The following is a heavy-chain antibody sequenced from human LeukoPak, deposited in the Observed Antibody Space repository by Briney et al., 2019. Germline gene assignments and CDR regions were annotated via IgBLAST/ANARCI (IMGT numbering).Heavy chain of an antibody. J-gene: IGHJ3*02. D-gene: IGHD4-11*01. CDR1: GFSVNTNY. CDR3: ARARPYIGAFDI. V-gene: IGHV3-66*01. Sequence: GGSLRLSCAASGFSVNTNYMSWVRQAPGKGLEWVSVIYSGGSTYYADSVKGRFTISRDNSKNTLYPQMNSLRAEDTAVYYCARARPYIGAFDIWGQGTMVTVSS. CDR2: IYSGGST.